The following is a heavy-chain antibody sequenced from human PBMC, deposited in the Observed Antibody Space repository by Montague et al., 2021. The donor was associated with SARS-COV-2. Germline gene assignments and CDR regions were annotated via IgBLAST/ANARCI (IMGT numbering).Heavy chain of an antibody. Sequence: SLRLSCAGSGFPFSSYELNWIRQAPGKGREWVSYIGSTGTPIYYADSVKDRFTISRDTAKNSLYLPLNRLRVDDTAVYYFARDAGATGGQYAFDLWGQGTMVTGSS. J-gene: IGHJ3*01. CDR3: ARDAGATGGQYAFDL. D-gene: IGHD3-10*01. CDR1: GFPFSSYE. V-gene: IGHV3-48*03. CDR2: IGSTGTPI.